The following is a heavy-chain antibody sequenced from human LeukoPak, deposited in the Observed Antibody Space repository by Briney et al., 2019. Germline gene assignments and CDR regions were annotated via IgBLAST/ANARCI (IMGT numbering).Heavy chain of an antibody. CDR2: INPNGSET. CDR3: ATFGVIVRNNYFDY. V-gene: IGHV3-7*03. J-gene: IGHJ4*02. Sequence: GGSLRLSCAASGFTFSDYWMSWVRHAPGKGLEWVANINPNGSETYHVDSVKGRFTISRDNSKNTLYLHMSNLRAEDTAVYYCATFGVIVRNNYFDYWGQGVLVTVSS. D-gene: IGHD3-3*01. CDR1: GFTFSDYW.